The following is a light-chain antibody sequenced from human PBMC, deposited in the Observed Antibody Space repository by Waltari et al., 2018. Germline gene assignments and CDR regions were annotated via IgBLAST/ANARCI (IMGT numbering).Light chain of an antibody. CDR1: QGFSSN. CDR3: QQYNNWPRT. V-gene: IGKV3-15*01. J-gene: IGKJ1*01. CDR2: GAS. Sequence: EIVMTHSQATLCVSQGERATLPCRASQGFSSNLAGYHQKPGQAPRLLIYGASTRATGIPARVSGSGSGTEFTLTISSLQSEDFAVYYCQQYNNWPRTFGQGTKVEIK.